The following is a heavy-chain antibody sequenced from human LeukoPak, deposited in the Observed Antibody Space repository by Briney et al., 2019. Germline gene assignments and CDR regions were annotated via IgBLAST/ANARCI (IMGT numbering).Heavy chain of an antibody. J-gene: IGHJ3*02. CDR2: IYYSGGT. V-gene: IGHV4-59*08. Sequence: SETLSLTCTVSGGSMSPFYWSWIRQSPGKGLEWIGSIYYSGGTNYNPSLKSRVTISVDTSKNQFSLELSSVTAADTAVYYCAVNSAKHTFDIWGQGTMVTVSS. CDR1: GGSMSPFY. D-gene: IGHD5-24*01. CDR3: AVNSAKHTFDI.